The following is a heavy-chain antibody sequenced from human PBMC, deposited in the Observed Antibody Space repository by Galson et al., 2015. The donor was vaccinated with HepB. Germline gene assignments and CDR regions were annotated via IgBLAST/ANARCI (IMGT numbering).Heavy chain of an antibody. CDR2: IIPIFGTA. CDR3: ASFVMVRGVIRGDY. Sequence: SVKVSCKASGGTFSSYAISWVRQAPGQGLEWMGGIIPIFGTANYAQKFQGRVTITADESTSTAYMELSSLRSEDTAVYYCASFVMVRGVIRGDYWGQGTLVTVSS. CDR1: GGTFSSYA. V-gene: IGHV1-69*13. D-gene: IGHD3-10*01. J-gene: IGHJ4*02.